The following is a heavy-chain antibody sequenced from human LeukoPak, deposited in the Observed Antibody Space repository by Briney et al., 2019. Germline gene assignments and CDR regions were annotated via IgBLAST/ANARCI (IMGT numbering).Heavy chain of an antibody. J-gene: IGHJ5*02. V-gene: IGHV1-2*02. CDR3: ARDTPRREGNWFDP. Sequence: ASVKASCKASGYTXTGYYMHGVRQAPGQGLEGMGWINPNIGGTNYAQKFQGRVTMTRDTSISTAYMELSRLRSDDTAVYYCARDTPRREGNWFDPWGQGTLVTVSS. CDR2: INPNIGGT. CDR1: GYTXTGYY. D-gene: IGHD1-14*01.